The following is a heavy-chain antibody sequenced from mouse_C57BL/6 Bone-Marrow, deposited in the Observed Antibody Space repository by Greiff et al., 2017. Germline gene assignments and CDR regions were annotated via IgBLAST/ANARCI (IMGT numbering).Heavy chain of an antibody. CDR3: TGLGRWAMDY. J-gene: IGHJ4*01. Sequence: EVKVEASGGGLVQPGGSMKLSCVASGFTFSNYWMNWVRQSPEKGLEWVAQIRLKSDNYATHYAESVKGRFTISRDDSKSSVYLQMNNLRAEDTGIYYCTGLGRWAMDYWGQGTSVTVSS. D-gene: IGHD4-1*01. CDR2: IRLKSDNYAT. CDR1: GFTFSNYW. V-gene: IGHV6-3*01.